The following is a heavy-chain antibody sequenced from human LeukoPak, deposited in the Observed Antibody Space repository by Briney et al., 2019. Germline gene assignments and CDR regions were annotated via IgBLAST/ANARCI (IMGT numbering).Heavy chain of an antibody. CDR1: GXTFSSSW. V-gene: IGHV3-74*01. J-gene: IGHJ4*02. CDR2: INSDESIT. D-gene: IGHD4-11*01. Sequence: PGGSLRLSCAASGXTFSSSWMYWVRQAPGKGLVWVSRINSDESITTYADSVKGRFTISRDNAKNTLYLQMNSLRAEDTAVYYCARGLVPGFLDYWGQGTPVTVSS. CDR3: ARGLVPGFLDY.